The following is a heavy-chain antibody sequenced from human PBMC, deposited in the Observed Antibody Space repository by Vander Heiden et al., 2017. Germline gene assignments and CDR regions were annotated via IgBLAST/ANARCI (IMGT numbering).Heavy chain of an antibody. V-gene: IGHV5-51*01. CDR2: IYPGDSDV. J-gene: IGHJ5*02. CDR1: GYSFGRYW. Sequence: EVQLVQSGAEVKKPGESLTISCKGSGYSFGRYWIGWVRQMPGKGLECMGVIYPGDSDVRYSPSFEGQVTISADKSINTAYLQWNSLKASDTAIYYCARQEIQLSFTMGRGGWFDPWGQGTLVTVSS. CDR3: ARQEIQLSFTMGRGGWFDP. D-gene: IGHD3-10*01.